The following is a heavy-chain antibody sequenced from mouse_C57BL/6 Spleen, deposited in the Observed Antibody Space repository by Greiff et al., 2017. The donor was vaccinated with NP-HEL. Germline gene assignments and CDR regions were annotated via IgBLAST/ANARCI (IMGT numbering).Heavy chain of an antibody. Sequence: VQLQQSGAELVKPGASVKISCKASGYAFSSYWMNWVKQRPGKGLEWIGQIYPGDGDTNYNGKFKGKATLTADKSSSTAYMQLSSLTSEDSAVYFCARGIYYGSSYGDFDVWGTGTTVTVSS. D-gene: IGHD1-1*01. J-gene: IGHJ1*03. CDR1: GYAFSSYW. CDR2: IYPGDGDT. V-gene: IGHV1-80*01. CDR3: ARGIYYGSSYGDFDV.